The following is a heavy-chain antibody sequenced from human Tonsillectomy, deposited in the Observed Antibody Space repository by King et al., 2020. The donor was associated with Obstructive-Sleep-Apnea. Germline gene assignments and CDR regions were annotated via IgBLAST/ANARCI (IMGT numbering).Heavy chain of an antibody. CDR1: GFTFSNYG. D-gene: IGHD4-17*01. Sequence: QLVQSGGGVVQHGRSLRLSCAASGFTFSNYGMHWVRQAPGKGLEWVALISYDGSNKYYADSVKGRFTISRDISKNTLYLQMNSLRPDDTAVYYCARHLDYGDYVEKVFDYWGQGTLVTVSS. V-gene: IGHV3-30*03. CDR3: ARHLDYGDYVEKVFDY. J-gene: IGHJ4*02. CDR2: ISYDGSNK.